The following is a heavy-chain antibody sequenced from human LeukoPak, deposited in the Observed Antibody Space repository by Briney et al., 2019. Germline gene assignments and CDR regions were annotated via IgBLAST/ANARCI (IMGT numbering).Heavy chain of an antibody. CDR3: ARDRDSSGWFDY. CDR1: GGSISGFY. CDR2: IYYSGSA. V-gene: IGHV4-59*01. D-gene: IGHD6-19*01. J-gene: IGHJ4*02. Sequence: SETLSLTCTVAGGSISGFYWGWIRQAPGKGMEWIGFIYYSGSANYNPSLKSRVTMSVDTSKNQFSLKLSSVTAADTAFYYCARDRDSSGWFDYWGQGTLVTVSS.